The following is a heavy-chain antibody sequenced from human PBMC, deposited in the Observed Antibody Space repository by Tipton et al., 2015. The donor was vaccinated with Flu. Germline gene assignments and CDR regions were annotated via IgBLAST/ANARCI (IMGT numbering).Heavy chain of an antibody. CDR2: FYISGST. V-gene: IGHV4-61*02. CDR1: GGSISSGGYY. Sequence: TLSLTCTVSGGSISSGGYYWSWIRQPAGKGLEWIGRFYISGSTDYNPSLKSRVTISVDTSENQFFLKLSSVTAADTAVYYCARRGELWGQGTLVTVSS. J-gene: IGHJ4*02. D-gene: IGHD1-26*01. CDR3: ARRGEL.